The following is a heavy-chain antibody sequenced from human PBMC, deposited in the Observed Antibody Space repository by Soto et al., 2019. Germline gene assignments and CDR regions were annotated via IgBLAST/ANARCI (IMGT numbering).Heavy chain of an antibody. CDR2: ISYDAINK. Sequence: PGGSLSLSCAASGFTFGTYAVHWVRQAPGKGLEWLSVISYDAINKYYADSVKGRFTISRDNSKNTLYLQMNSLRAEDTAVYYCARGYPEYYYYGLDVWGQGTTVTVS. J-gene: IGHJ6*02. CDR1: GFTFGTYA. V-gene: IGHV3-30*03. CDR3: ARGYPEYYYYGLDV. D-gene: IGHD2-15*01.